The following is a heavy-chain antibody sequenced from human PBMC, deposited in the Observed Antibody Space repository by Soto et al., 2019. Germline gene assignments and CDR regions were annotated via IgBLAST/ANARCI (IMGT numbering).Heavy chain of an antibody. J-gene: IGHJ4*02. CDR1: GYTLTELS. V-gene: IGHV1-24*01. Sequence: QVQLVQSGAEVKKPGASVKVSCKVSGYTLTELSMHWVRQAPGKGLEWMGGFDPEDGETIYAQKLQGRVTMTEDTSTDTAYMELSSLRSEDTAVYYCATDLNMVRGVIIPSVDYWGQGTLVTVSS. CDR3: ATDLNMVRGVIIPSVDY. CDR2: FDPEDGET. D-gene: IGHD3-10*01.